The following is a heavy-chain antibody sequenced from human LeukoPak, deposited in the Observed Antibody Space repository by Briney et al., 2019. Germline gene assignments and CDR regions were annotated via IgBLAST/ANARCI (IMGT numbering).Heavy chain of an antibody. Sequence: GASVKVSCKAFGYTFTSNYMHWVRQAPGQGPEWMGWMNPNSGNTGYAQKFQGRVTITRNTSISTAYMELSSLRSEDTAVYYCARGIDYWGQGTLVTVSS. V-gene: IGHV1-8*03. CDR2: MNPNSGNT. J-gene: IGHJ4*02. CDR3: ARGIDY. CDR1: GYTFTSNY.